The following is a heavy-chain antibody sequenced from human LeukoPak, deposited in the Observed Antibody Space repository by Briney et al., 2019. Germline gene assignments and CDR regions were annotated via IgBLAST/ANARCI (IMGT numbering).Heavy chain of an antibody. CDR2: IYYIGST. Sequence: SETRSLTCTVSGGFIRSSSYYWGWIRQPPGKGLEWIGSIYYIGSTYYNSSLKSRVTMSVDTSKNHLSLELSSVAAADAAVYYCARHVREVIRWFDPGGEGTLVTVSS. D-gene: IGHD3-10*02. J-gene: IGHJ5*02. CDR3: ARHVREVIRWFDP. V-gene: IGHV4-39*01. CDR1: GGFIRSSSYY.